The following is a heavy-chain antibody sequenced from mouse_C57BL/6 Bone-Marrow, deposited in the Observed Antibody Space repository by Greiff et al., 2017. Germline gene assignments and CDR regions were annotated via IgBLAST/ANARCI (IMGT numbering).Heavy chain of an antibody. CDR3: APLSAWFAY. CDR2: INPSSGYT. J-gene: IGHJ3*01. V-gene: IGHV1-4*01. D-gene: IGHD1-1*02. Sequence: VKVVESGAELARPGASVKMSCKASGYTFTSYTMHWVKQRPGQGLEWIGYINPSSGYTKYNQKFKDKATLTADKSSSTAYMQLSSLTSEDSAVYYCAPLSAWFAYWGQGTLVTVSA. CDR1: GYTFTSYT.